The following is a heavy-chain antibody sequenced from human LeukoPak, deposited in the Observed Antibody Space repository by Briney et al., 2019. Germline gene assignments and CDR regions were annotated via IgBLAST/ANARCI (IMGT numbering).Heavy chain of an antibody. CDR1: GYTFTSYD. Sequence: ASVKVSCTASGYTFTSYDINWVRQATGQGLEWMGWMNPNSGNTGYAQKFQGRVTMTRNTSISTAYMELSSLRSEDTAVYYCARQAYYDFWSGYYTNYYFDYWGQGTLATVSS. J-gene: IGHJ4*02. V-gene: IGHV1-8*01. CDR2: MNPNSGNT. D-gene: IGHD3-3*01. CDR3: ARQAYYDFWSGYYTNYYFDY.